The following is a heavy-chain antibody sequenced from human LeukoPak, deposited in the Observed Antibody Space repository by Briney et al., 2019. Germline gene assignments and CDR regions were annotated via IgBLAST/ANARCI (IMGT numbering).Heavy chain of an antibody. V-gene: IGHV3-7*03. CDR3: ARDRYSGSYPLDY. J-gene: IGHJ4*02. Sequence: PGGSLRLSCTASGFSFSSYWMTWVRQAPGKGLEWVADIKEDGSEKSYVDSVKGRFTISRDNAKNSLYLQMNSLRVEDTAVYYCARDRYSGSYPLDYWGQGTLVTVSS. CDR2: IKEDGSEK. CDR1: GFSFSSYW. D-gene: IGHD1-26*01.